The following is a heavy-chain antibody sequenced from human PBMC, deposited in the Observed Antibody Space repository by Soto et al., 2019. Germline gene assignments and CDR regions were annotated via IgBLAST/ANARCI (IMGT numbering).Heavy chain of an antibody. J-gene: IGHJ5*02. CDR3: ARHTRNQFDP. CDR1: GDSMTSSSYY. Sequence: SETLSLTCTVSGDSMTSSSYYWGWIRQPPGKGLEWIGSIYYSERTSYNSGSTYYSPSLKSGVTISGDTSKSQFSLKLSSVTAADTAVYYCARHTRNQFDPWGQGTLVTVSS. CDR2: IYYSERTSYNSGST. V-gene: IGHV4-39*01.